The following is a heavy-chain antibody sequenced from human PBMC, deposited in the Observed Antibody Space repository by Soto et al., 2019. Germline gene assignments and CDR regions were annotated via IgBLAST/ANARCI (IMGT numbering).Heavy chain of an antibody. J-gene: IGHJ4*02. D-gene: IGHD2-15*01. Sequence: SVKVSCKASGGTFSSDSFSWVRQAPGQGLEWMGGIIPMFDTPIYAQKFQDRVTITADESTSTAYMQLSSLRSGDTAVYYCARSGGLDRDFNYWGQGYLVTVSS. V-gene: IGHV1-69*13. CDR1: GGTFSSDS. CDR3: ARSGGLDRDFNY. CDR2: IIPMFDTP.